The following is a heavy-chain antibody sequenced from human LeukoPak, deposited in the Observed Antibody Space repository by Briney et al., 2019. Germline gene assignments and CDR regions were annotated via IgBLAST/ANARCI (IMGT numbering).Heavy chain of an antibody. Sequence: AGGSLRLSCAASGFTFSSYGMHWVRQAPGKGLEWVAVISYDGSNKYYADSVKGRFTISRDNSKNTLYLQMNSLRAEDTAVYYCAKDAGTGTAPQSGMDVWGQGTTVTVSS. CDR2: ISYDGSNK. V-gene: IGHV3-30*18. CDR1: GFTFSSYG. D-gene: IGHD6-13*01. J-gene: IGHJ6*02. CDR3: AKDAGTGTAPQSGMDV.